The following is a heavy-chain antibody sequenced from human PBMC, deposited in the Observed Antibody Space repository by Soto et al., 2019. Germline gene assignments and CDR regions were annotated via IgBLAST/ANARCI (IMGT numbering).Heavy chain of an antibody. CDR3: ARGDTAIVRGNYYYGMDV. J-gene: IGHJ6*02. D-gene: IGHD5-18*01. CDR2: IIPVFGTV. CDR1: GGSFRSYA. V-gene: IGHV1-69*13. Sequence: EASVKVSCKASGGSFRSYAFSWVRQAPGQGLEWMGGIIPVFGTVNYAQKFQGRVTITADESTTTVHMELSSLRSEDTAVYYCARGDTAIVRGNYYYGMDVWGQGTTVAVS.